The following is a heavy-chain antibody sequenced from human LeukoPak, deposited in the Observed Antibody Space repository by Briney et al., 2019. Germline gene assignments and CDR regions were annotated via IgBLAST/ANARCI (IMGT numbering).Heavy chain of an antibody. CDR2: ISYGGTA. J-gene: IGHJ6*03. V-gene: IGHV4-39*07. CDR3: AREGCSGTNCLYYFYYMDV. CDR1: GGSMSSHIYY. D-gene: IGHD2-2*01. Sequence: PSETLSLTCTVSGGSMSSHIYYWGWIRQPPGKGLEWIGSISYGGTAYYKPSLKSRVTISVDTSNNQFSLKLSSVTAADTAVYYCAREGCSGTNCLYYFYYMDVWGKGTTVTVSS.